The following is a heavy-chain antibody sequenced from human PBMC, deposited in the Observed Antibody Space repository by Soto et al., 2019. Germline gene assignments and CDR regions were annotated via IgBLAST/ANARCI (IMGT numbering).Heavy chain of an antibody. CDR3: ARERERVDDY. J-gene: IGHJ4*02. V-gene: IGHV3-7*01. CDR1: GFTFSSYW. Sequence: EVQLVESGGGLVQPGGSLRLSCAASGFTFSSYWMSWVRQAPGKGLEWVGNIKQDGSEKYYVDSVKGRITISRDNAKNSLHLQMNSLRAEDTAVYYCARERERVDDYWGQGTLVTVSS. CDR2: IKQDGSEK.